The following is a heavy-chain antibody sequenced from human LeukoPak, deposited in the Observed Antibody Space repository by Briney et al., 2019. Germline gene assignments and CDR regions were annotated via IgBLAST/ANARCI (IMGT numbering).Heavy chain of an antibody. Sequence: APVKVSCKASGYTFTSYGISWVRQAPGQGLEWMGWISAYNGNTNYAQKLQGRVTMTTDTSTSTAYMELRSLRSDDTAMYHCARDLASAGTNWGQGTLVTVSS. CDR3: ARDLASAGTN. CDR2: ISAYNGNT. J-gene: IGHJ4*02. V-gene: IGHV1-18*01. CDR1: GYTFTSYG. D-gene: IGHD6-13*01.